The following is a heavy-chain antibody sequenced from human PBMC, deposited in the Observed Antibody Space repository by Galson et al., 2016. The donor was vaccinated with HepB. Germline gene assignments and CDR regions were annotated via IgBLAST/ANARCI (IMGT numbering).Heavy chain of an antibody. CDR3: ATDLVPRGIWDVDGFDV. D-gene: IGHD6-13*01. Sequence: SLRLSCAASGFTFSNYAMNWVRQAPGQGLEWVASISTASSYKYYADSVKGRFTISRDNAKNSLNLQMNGLRAGDTAVYYCATDLVPRGIWDVDGFDVWGQGTMVTVSS. CDR2: ISTASSYK. J-gene: IGHJ3*01. V-gene: IGHV3-21*01. CDR1: GFTFSNYA.